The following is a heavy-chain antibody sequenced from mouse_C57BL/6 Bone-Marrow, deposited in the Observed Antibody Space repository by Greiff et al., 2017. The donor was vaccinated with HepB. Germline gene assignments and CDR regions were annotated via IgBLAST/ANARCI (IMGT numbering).Heavy chain of an antibody. CDR1: GFTFSSSG. CDR2: ISSGGSYT. Sequence: EVKLVESGGDLVKPGGSLKLSCAASGFTFSSSGMSWVRRTPDPRLEWVATISSGGSYTYYPDSVKGRFPLSRDNAKNTLYLQMSRLTSEDTAMYYGASLYYAIRYAMDYWGQGTAVTVSS. CDR3: ASLYYAIRYAMDY. D-gene: IGHD2-1*01. V-gene: IGHV5-6*01. J-gene: IGHJ4*01.